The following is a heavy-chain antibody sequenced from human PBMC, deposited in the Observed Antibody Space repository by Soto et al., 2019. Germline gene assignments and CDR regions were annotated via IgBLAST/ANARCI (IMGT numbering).Heavy chain of an antibody. V-gene: IGHV3-73*01. D-gene: IGHD3-9*01. CDR1: GFTFSGSA. CDR3: TIYYDILTGYSPNYYFDY. Sequence: GGSLRLSCAASGFTFSGSAMHWVRQASGKGLEWVGRIRSKANSYATAYAASVKGRFTISRDDSKNTAYLQMNSLKTEDTAVYYCTIYYDILTGYSPNYYFDYWGQGTLVTVSS. J-gene: IGHJ4*02. CDR2: IRSKANSYAT.